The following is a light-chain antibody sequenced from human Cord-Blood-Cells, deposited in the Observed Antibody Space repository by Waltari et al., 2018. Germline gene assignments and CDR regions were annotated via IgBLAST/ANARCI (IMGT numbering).Light chain of an antibody. CDR1: SSDVGGYHY. J-gene: IGLJ2*01. V-gene: IGLV2-14*01. CDR2: DVS. CDR3: SSYTSSSTHVV. Sequence: QSALTQPASVSGSPGQSITISCTGTSSDVGGYHYVSWYQQHPGKAPKLMIYDVSNRHSGVSHRSSGSKSGNTASLTISGLQAEDEADYYCSSYTSSSTHVVFGGGTKLIVL.